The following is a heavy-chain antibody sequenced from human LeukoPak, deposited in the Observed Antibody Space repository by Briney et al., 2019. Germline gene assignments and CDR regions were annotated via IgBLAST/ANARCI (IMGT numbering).Heavy chain of an antibody. J-gene: IGHJ4*02. CDR2: INAGNGNT. V-gene: IGHV1-3*01. Sequence: ASVKVSCKASGYTFTTNAIHWVRQAPGQRLEWMGWINAGNGNTKYSQEFQGRVTMTTDTYTNTAYMELRSLRSDDTAVYYCAGSLGYCTSNVCYLKYWGQGTLVTVSS. CDR3: AGSLGYCTSNVCYLKY. CDR1: GYTFTTNA. D-gene: IGHD2-8*01.